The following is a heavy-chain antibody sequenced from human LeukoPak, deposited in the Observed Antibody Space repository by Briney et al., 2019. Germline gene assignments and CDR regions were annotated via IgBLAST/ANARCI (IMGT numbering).Heavy chain of an antibody. CDR1: GFTFSSYW. V-gene: IGHV3-7*01. D-gene: IGHD6-13*01. CDR2: IKQDGSEK. CDR3: ARGSIAAAGTMVFDY. Sequence: GGSLRLSCAASGFTFSSYWMSWVRQAPGKGLEWVTNIKQDGSEKYYVDSVKGRFTISRDNAKNSLYLQMNSLGAEDTAVYYCARGSIAAAGTMVFDYWGQGTLVTVSS. J-gene: IGHJ4*02.